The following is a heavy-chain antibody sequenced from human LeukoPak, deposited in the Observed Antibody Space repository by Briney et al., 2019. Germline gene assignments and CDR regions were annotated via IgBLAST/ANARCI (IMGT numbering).Heavy chain of an antibody. D-gene: IGHD3-22*01. CDR3: ATGIVVKGSGDY. V-gene: IGHV1-18*01. CDR1: GYTFTSYG. CDR2: ISAYNGNT. J-gene: IGHJ4*02. Sequence: ASVKVSCKASGYTFTSYGISWVRQAPGQGLEWMGWISAYNGNTNYAQKLHGRVTMTTDTSTSTAYMEMSRLTSDDTAVYYCATGIVVKGSGDYWGQGTLVTVSS.